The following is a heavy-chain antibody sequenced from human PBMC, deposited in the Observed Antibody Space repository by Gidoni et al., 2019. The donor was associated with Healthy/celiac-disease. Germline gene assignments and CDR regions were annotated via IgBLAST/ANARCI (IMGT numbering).Heavy chain of an antibody. CDR1: GYTYTSYY. J-gene: IGHJ4*02. CDR3: ARDGRSSTLSFDD. D-gene: IGHD6-13*01. CDR2: INPSGGSK. Sequence: QLQLMQSGAEVKKPAASVKVSCTAYGYTYTSYYMDWVRQAPGKGLESMGIINPSGGSKRYEQKYQARVTMTSETSTSTVYRELSSLRSEDTAVYYCARDGRSSTLSFDDWGQGTLVTVSS. V-gene: IGHV1-46*01.